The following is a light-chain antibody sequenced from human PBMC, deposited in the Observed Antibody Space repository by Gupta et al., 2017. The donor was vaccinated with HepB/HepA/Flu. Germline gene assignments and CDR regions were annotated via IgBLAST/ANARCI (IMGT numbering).Light chain of an antibody. V-gene: IGLV2-14*03. CDR3: SSYTSSTLPYV. J-gene: IGLJ1*01. Sequence: QSALTQPASVSGSPGQSITISCTGTSSDVGGYNYVSWYQQHPGKAPKLMTYDVSNRPSGVSNRFSGSKSGNTASLTISGLQAEDEADYYCSSYTSSTLPYVFGTGTKVTVL. CDR2: DVS. CDR1: SSDVGGYNY.